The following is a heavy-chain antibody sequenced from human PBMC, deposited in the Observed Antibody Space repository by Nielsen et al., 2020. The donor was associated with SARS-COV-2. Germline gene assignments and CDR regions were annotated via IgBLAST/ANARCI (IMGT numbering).Heavy chain of an antibody. Sequence: GSLRLSCTVSGGSISSYYWSWIRQPPGKGLEWIGYIYYSGSTYYNPSLKSRVTISVDTSKNQFSLKLSSVTAADTAVYYCAREGYSYGYGMDVWGQGTTVTVSS. CDR3: AREGYSYGYGMDV. V-gene: IGHV4-59*12. J-gene: IGHJ6*02. D-gene: IGHD5-18*01. CDR2: IYYSGST. CDR1: GGSISSYY.